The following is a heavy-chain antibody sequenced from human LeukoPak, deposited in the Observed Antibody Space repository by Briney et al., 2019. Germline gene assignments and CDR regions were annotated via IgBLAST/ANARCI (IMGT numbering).Heavy chain of an antibody. V-gene: IGHV3-23*01. D-gene: IGHD1-26*01. CDR1: GFTFSSYA. CDR2: ISGSGGST. CDR3: AKEGVPQYSGSYWGFDY. J-gene: IGHJ4*02. Sequence: GGSLRLSCAASGFTFSSYAMSWVRQAPGKGLEWVSAISGSGGSTYYADSVKGRFTISRDNSKNTLYLQMNSLRAEDTAVYYCAKEGVPQYSGSYWGFDYWGQGTLVTVSS.